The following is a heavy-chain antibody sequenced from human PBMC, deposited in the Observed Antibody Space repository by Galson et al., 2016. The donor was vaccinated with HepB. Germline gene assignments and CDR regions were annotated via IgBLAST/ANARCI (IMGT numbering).Heavy chain of an antibody. V-gene: IGHV4-59*01. J-gene: IGHJ3*02. CDR3: ARWGTYSEKHAFDI. Sequence: SETLSLTCTVSDDSISNYYWNWIRQPPGKGLEWIGYIHYSGSSKCNPPLKSRVTSSVDTSKNQFSLRLSSVTAADTAVYYCARWGTYSEKHAFDIWGQGTMVTVSS. CDR1: DDSISNYY. CDR2: IHYSGSS. D-gene: IGHD3-16*01.